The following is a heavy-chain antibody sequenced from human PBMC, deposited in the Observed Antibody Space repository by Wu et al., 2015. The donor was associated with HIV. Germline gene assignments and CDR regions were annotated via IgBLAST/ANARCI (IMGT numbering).Heavy chain of an antibody. CDR3: ASRTPLDSSGYYPDAFDI. J-gene: IGHJ3*02. Sequence: QVQLVQSGAEVKKPGSSVKVSCKASGGTFSSYAISWVRQAPGQGLEWMGRIIPIFGTANYAQKFQGRVTITADESTSTAYMELSSLRSEDTAVYYCASRTPLDSSGYYPDAFDIWGQGTMVTVSS. D-gene: IGHD3-22*01. CDR1: GGTFSSYA. V-gene: IGHV1-69*13. CDR2: IIPIFGTA.